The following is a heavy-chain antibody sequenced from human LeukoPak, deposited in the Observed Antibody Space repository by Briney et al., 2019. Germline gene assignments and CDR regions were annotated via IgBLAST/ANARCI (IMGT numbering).Heavy chain of an antibody. J-gene: IGHJ3*01. CDR2: ISSSGSYI. CDR1: GFTFSSYS. V-gene: IGHV3-21*01. CDR3: AREPFSTDWKVTTHALDL. Sequence: GGSLRLSCAASGFTFSSYSMNWVRQAPGKGLEWVSFISSSGSYIFHADSVKGRFTISRDNAKDSVSLKMNSLKAEDTGVYFCAREPFSTDWKVTTHALDLWGQGTMVIVSS. D-gene: IGHD2-2*01.